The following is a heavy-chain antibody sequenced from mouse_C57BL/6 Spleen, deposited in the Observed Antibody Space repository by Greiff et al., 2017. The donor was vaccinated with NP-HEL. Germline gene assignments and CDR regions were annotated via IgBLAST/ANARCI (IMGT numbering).Heavy chain of an antibody. D-gene: IGHD2-10*02. J-gene: IGHJ1*03. V-gene: IGHV5-15*01. CDR3: AREGVYGNRYFDV. Sequence: EVQLVESGGGLVQPGGSLKLSCAASGFTFSDYGMAWVRQAPRTGPEWVAFISNLAYSIYYADTVTGRFTISRENAKNTLYLEMSSLRSEDTAMYYCAREGVYGNRYFDVWGTGTTVTVSS. CDR1: GFTFSDYG. CDR2: ISNLAYSI.